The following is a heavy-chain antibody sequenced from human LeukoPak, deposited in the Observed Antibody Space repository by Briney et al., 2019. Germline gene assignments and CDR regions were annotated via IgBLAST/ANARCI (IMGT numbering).Heavy chain of an antibody. Sequence: GGSLRLSCTSSGFTFREFAVSWLRQAPGKGLEWIGFIRSSIYGGTPKAAASVKGRFIFSRDDSKGVAYLRMNSLKTDDTAVYYCSREWGNGNDLRPDSWGQGTLVTVSS. J-gene: IGHJ4*02. CDR3: SREWGNGNDLRPDS. CDR2: IRSSIYGGTP. V-gene: IGHV3-49*03. D-gene: IGHD1-1*01. CDR1: GFTFREFA.